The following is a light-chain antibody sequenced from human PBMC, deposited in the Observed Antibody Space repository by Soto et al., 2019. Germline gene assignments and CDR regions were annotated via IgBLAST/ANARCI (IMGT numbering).Light chain of an antibody. CDR3: QQYGSSPVT. CDR1: QSVSSSY. Sequence: EIVLTQSPGTLSFSPGERATLFCRASQSVSSSYLAWYQKQPGQAPRLLIYGASSRATGIPDRFSVSGSGTDFTLTISRLEHEYFAVYYCQQYGSSPVTFGPGTKVDIK. CDR2: GAS. J-gene: IGKJ3*01. V-gene: IGKV3-20*01.